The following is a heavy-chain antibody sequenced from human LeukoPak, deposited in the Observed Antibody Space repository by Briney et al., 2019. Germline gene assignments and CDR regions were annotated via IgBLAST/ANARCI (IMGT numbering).Heavy chain of an antibody. D-gene: IGHD1-26*01. V-gene: IGHV3-23*01. J-gene: IGHJ4*02. CDR1: GFTFSSYA. CDR3: AKDRITRAVGSPRWGPFDY. Sequence: GGSLRLSCAASGFTFSSYAMSWVRQAPGKGLEWVSAISGSGGSTYYADSVKGRFSISRDNSKNTLYLQMNSLRAEDMAVYYCAKDRITRAVGSPRWGPFDYWGQGTLVTVSS. CDR2: ISGSGGST.